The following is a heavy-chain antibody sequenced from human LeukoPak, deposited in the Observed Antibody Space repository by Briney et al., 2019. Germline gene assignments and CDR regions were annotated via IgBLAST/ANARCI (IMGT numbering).Heavy chain of an antibody. CDR3: ARERAVAGTLDP. CDR1: GYTFTSYG. Sequence: ASVKVSRKASGYTFTSYGISWVRQAPGQGLEWMGWISAYNGNTNYAQKLQGRVTMTTDTSTSTAYMELRSLRSDDTAVYYCARERAVAGTLDPWGQGTLVTVSS. J-gene: IGHJ5*02. D-gene: IGHD6-19*01. V-gene: IGHV1-18*01. CDR2: ISAYNGNT.